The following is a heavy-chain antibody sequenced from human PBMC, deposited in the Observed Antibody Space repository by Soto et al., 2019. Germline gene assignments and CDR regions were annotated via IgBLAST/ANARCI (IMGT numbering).Heavy chain of an antibody. V-gene: IGHV1-46*03. CDR1: GYTFTSYY. J-gene: IGHJ6*03. CDR3: ARDSGSSWYVYYYYYMDV. Sequence: QVQLVQSGAEVKKPGASVKVSCKASGYTFTSYYMHWVRQAPGQGLEWMGIINPSGGSTSYAKKFQVRVTMTRDTSTSTVYMELSSLRSEDTAVYYCARDSGSSWYVYYYYYMDVWGKGTTVTVSS. D-gene: IGHD6-13*01. CDR2: INPSGGST.